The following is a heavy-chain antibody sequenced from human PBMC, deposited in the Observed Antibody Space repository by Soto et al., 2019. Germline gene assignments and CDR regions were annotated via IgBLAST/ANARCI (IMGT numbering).Heavy chain of an antibody. J-gene: IGHJ4*02. CDR2: IYYSGST. D-gene: IGHD4-17*01. CDR1: GGSISSYY. CDR3: ARDPYGDYYFDY. Sequence: LSLTCTVSGGSISSYYWSWIRQPPGKGLEWIGYIYYSGSTNYNPSLKSRVTISVDTSKNQFSLKLSSVTAADTAVYYCARDPYGDYYFDYWGQGTLVTVSS. V-gene: IGHV4-59*01.